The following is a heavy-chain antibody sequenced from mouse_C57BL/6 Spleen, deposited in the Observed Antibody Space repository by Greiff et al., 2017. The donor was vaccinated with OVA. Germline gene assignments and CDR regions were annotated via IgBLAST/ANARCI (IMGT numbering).Heavy chain of an antibody. D-gene: IGHD4-1*01. CDR2: IDPETGGT. CDR3: TRELGRGGY. J-gene: IGHJ2*01. CDR1: GYTFTDYE. Sequence: QVQLKQSGAELVRPGASVTLSCKASGYTFTDYEMHWVKQTPVHGLEWIGAIDPETGGTAYNQKFKGKAILTADKSSSTAYMELRSLTSEDSAVYYCTRELGRGGYWGQGTTLTVSS. V-gene: IGHV1-15*01.